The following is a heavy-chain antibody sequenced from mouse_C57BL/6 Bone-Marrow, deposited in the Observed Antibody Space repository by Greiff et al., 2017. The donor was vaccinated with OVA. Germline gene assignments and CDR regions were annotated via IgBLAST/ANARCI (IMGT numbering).Heavy chain of an antibody. CDR3: ASRTAQATDY. D-gene: IGHD3-2*02. V-gene: IGHV1-22*01. J-gene: IGHJ2*01. CDR2: INPNNGGT. CDR1: GYTFTDYN. Sequence: EVKLMESGPELVKPGASVKMSCKASGYTFTDYNMHWVKQSHGKSLEWIGYINPNNGGTSYNQKFKGKATLTVNKSSSTAYMELRSLTSEDSAVYYCASRTAQATDYWGQGTTLTVSS.